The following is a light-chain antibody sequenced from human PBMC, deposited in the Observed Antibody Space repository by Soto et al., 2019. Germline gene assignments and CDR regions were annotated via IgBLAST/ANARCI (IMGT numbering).Light chain of an antibody. CDR2: DAS. Sequence: ELVLTQSPATLSLSPGERATLSCRAGQGISSYLAWYQQKPGQAPRLLIYDASNRATGIPARFSGSGSGTDFTLTISSLEPEDFAVYYCQQRSSWPITFGQGTRLEIK. V-gene: IGKV3-11*01. CDR3: QQRSSWPIT. J-gene: IGKJ5*01. CDR1: QGISSY.